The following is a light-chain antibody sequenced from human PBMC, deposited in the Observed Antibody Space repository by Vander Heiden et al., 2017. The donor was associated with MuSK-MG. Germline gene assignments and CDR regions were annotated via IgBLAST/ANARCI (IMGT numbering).Light chain of an antibody. CDR1: TNNVGYEG. V-gene: IGLV10-54*04. CDR2: RNN. Sequence: AGLTQPPSVAMGFSQTATLTCTGNTNNVGYEGAAWLQHHQGHPPNLLSYRNNNRHATISERFFATRSGNTASLTISGLQPEDEADYYCSSWDRSLSALVLGGGTRLTVL. CDR3: SSWDRSLSALV. J-gene: IGLJ2*01.